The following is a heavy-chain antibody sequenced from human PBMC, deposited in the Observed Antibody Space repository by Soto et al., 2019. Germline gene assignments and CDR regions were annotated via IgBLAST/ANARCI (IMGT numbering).Heavy chain of an antibody. CDR1: GYTFTSYG. J-gene: IGHJ5*02. D-gene: IGHD3-3*01. V-gene: IGHV1-18*04. Sequence: QVQLVQSGAEVKKPGASVKVSCKASGYTFTSYGISWVRQAPGQGLEWMGWISAYNGNTNYAQKLQGRVTMTTDTSTCTAYMELRSLRSDDTAVYYCARTAETIRFPYNWFDPWGQGTLVTVSS. CDR3: ARTAETIRFPYNWFDP. CDR2: ISAYNGNT.